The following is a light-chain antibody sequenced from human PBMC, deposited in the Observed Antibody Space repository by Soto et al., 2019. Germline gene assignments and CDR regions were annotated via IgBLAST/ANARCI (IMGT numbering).Light chain of an antibody. V-gene: IGKV1-39*01. CDR3: QQSYSIPLT. Sequence: DIQMTQSPSSLSASVGDRVTIACRASQSINSNLNWYQQKPGKAPNLLIHAASNFQSGVPPRFSCRGSRTHHPLTISSLQPEDFATYYCQQSYSIPLTFGGGTKVEIK. CDR2: AAS. CDR1: QSINSN. J-gene: IGKJ4*01.